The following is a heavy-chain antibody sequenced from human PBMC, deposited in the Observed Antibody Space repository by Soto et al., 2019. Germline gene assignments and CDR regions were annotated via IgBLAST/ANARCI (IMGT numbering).Heavy chain of an antibody. V-gene: IGHV1-2*02. CDR1: GDSFSAYY. J-gene: IGHJ6*03. Sequence: QVQLVQSGAEVKKPGASVKVSCKTSGDSFSAYYLHWVRQAPGQGLEWLGWINPNGGATKYAQKFRGRVDMNRDTSIRTAYLELTSLRSDETAIYYCARERGGATATLDYYYFYMDVWGKGTTVTVSS. D-gene: IGHD5-12*01. CDR2: INPNGGAT. CDR3: ARERGGATATLDYYYFYMDV.